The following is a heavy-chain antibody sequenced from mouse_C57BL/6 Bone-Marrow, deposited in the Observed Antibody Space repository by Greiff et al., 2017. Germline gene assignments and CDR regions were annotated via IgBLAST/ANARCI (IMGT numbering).Heavy chain of an antibody. D-gene: IGHD1-1*01. J-gene: IGHJ3*01. CDR2: IDPETGGT. V-gene: IGHV1-15*01. Sequence: QVQLQQSGAELVRPGASVTLSCKASGYTFTDYEMHWVKQTPVHGLEWIGAIDPETGGTAYNQKFKGKAILTADKSSSTAYMELRSLTSEDSAVYYCTDYYGSSSLAYWGQGTLVTVSA. CDR1: GYTFTDYE. CDR3: TDYYGSSSLAY.